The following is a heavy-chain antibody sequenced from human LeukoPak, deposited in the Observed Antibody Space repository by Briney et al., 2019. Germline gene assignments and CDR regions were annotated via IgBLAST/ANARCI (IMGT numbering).Heavy chain of an antibody. CDR3: ARIITSTWYNEFDC. CDR2: INPNGGGT. Sequence: ASVKVSCKASGYTFTDHYLHWLRQAPGQGLEYLGWINPNGGGTNFPQKFQGRVTLAIDTSVNTGYMEITKLTSDDTAVYYCARIITSTWYNEFDCWGQGTLVAVSS. D-gene: IGHD1-14*01. J-gene: IGHJ4*02. CDR1: GYTFTDHY. V-gene: IGHV1-2*02.